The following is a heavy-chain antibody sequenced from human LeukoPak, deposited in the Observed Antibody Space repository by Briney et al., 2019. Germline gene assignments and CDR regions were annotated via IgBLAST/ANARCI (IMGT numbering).Heavy chain of an antibody. CDR2: LGGVGGTT. CDR1: GFTLRTSA. D-gene: IGHD6-13*01. J-gene: IGHJ5*02. CDR3: AKDRGSSWQNWFGP. Sequence: WGSLRLSCAASGFTLRTSAMSWVRQAPGKGLEWVSALGGVGGTTYYAGSVKGRFTISRDNSKNTLYLQMNSLRAGDTAVYYCAKDRGSSWQNWFGPWGQGTLVTVSS. V-gene: IGHV3-23*01.